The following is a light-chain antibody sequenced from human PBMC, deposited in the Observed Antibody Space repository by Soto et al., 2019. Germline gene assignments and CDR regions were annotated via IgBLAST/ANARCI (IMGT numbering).Light chain of an antibody. V-gene: IGLV4-69*01. Sequence: QPVLTQSPSASASLGASVKLTCTLSSGHSTYTIAWHQQQPEKGPRFLMRLNSGGSHTKGDGIPDRFSGSSSGAERYLTISSLQSEDEADYYCQTWGTGILVFGGGTKVTVL. CDR1: SGHSTYT. CDR3: QTWGTGILV. CDR2: LNSGGSH. J-gene: IGLJ2*01.